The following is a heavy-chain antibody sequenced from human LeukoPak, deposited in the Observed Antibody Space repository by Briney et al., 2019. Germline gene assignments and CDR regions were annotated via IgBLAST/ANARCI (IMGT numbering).Heavy chain of an antibody. V-gene: IGHV3-30*04. D-gene: IGHD6-19*01. J-gene: IGHJ4*02. Sequence: GGSLRLSCAASGFTFSSYAMHWVRRAPGKGLEWVAVISYDGSNKYYADSVKGRFTISRDNSKNTLYLQMNSLRAEDTAVYYCARDIAVAGTYDYWGQGTLVTVSS. CDR1: GFTFSSYA. CDR2: ISYDGSNK. CDR3: ARDIAVAGTYDY.